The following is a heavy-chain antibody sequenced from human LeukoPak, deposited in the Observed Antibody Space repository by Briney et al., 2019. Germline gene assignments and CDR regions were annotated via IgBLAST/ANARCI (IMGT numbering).Heavy chain of an antibody. Sequence: GGSLRLSCAASGFTFSSYAMSWVRQAPGKGLEWVSAISGSGGSTYYADSVKGRFAISRDNSKNTLYLQMNSLRAEDTAVYYCATTNYYYYYMDVWGKGTTVTVSS. CDR1: GFTFSSYA. CDR3: ATTNYYYYYMDV. V-gene: IGHV3-23*01. J-gene: IGHJ6*03. CDR2: ISGSGGST. D-gene: IGHD1-7*01.